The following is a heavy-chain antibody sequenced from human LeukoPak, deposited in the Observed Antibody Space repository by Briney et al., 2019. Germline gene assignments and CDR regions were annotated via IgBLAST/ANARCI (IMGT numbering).Heavy chain of an antibody. CDR1: GGSISSSSYY. CDR3: ARTAFDSGSSLSFYRIAFDI. D-gene: IGHD1-26*01. V-gene: IGHV4-39*07. Sequence: SETLSLTCTVSGGSISSSSYYWGWIRQPPGKGLEWIGSIYYSGSTYYNPSLKSRVTISVDTSRKQFFLRLSSVTAADTAVYYCARTAFDSGSSLSFYRIAFDIWGQGTMVTVSS. J-gene: IGHJ3*02. CDR2: IYYSGST.